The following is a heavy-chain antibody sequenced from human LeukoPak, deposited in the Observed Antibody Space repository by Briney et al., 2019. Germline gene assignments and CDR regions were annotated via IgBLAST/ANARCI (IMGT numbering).Heavy chain of an antibody. Sequence: GGSLRLPCAASGFTFDDYAMHWVRQAPGKGLEWVSGISWNSGSIGYADSVKGRFTISRDNAKNSLYLQMNSLRAEDTAVYYCARESSQWVVWGQGTLVTVSS. CDR3: ARESSQWVV. CDR1: GFTFDDYA. D-gene: IGHD1-26*01. CDR2: ISWNSGSI. J-gene: IGHJ4*02. V-gene: IGHV3-9*01.